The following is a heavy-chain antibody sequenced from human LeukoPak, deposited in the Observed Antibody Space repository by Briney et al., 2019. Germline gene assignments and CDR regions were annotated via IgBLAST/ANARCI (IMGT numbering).Heavy chain of an antibody. Sequence: GGSLRLSCAASGFTFSSMFMRWFRQASGKGLEGFSVIHSSGSTYYNDSVKGRFTISRDDSKNTIYLQMNSLRAEATAVYYCARAMWWSEDSWGQGTLVTVSS. CDR1: GFTFSSMF. CDR3: ARAMWWSEDS. D-gene: IGHD2-21*01. CDR2: IHSSGST. J-gene: IGHJ4*02. V-gene: IGHV3-66*01.